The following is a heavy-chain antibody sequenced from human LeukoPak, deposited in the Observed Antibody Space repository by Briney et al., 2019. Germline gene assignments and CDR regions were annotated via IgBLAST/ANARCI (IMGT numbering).Heavy chain of an antibody. CDR3: AKNAPPQAYYFDF. Sequence: SETLSLTCTVSGGSISSFYWSWIRQPPGKGLEWIGYIYYSGSTNYNPSLKSRVTISVDTSKNQFSLKLNSVTAADTAIYFRAKNAPPQAYYFDFWGQGTLVTVSA. J-gene: IGHJ4*02. CDR2: IYYSGST. V-gene: IGHV4-59*08. CDR1: GGSISSFY.